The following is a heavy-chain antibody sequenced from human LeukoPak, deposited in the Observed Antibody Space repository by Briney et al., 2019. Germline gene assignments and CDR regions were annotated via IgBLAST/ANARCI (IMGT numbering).Heavy chain of an antibody. D-gene: IGHD3-10*01. J-gene: IGHJ4*02. CDR3: ARAKLWFGELSALDY. CDR2: INHSGST. CDR1: GGSISSYY. V-gene: IGHV4-34*01. Sequence: PSETLSLTCTVSGGSISSYYWTWIRQPPGKGLEWIGEINHSGSTNYNPSLKSRVTISVDTSKNQFSLKLSSVTAADTAVYYCARAKLWFGELSALDYWGQGTLVTVSS.